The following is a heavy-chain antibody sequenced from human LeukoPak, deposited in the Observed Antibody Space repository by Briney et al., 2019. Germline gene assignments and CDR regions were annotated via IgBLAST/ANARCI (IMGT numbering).Heavy chain of an antibody. CDR3: AREGYYDFWSGYYTAHDAFDI. D-gene: IGHD3-3*01. CDR2: INHSGST. V-gene: IGHV4-34*01. CDR1: GGSFSGYY. Sequence: SETLSLTCAVYGGSFSGYYWSWIRQPPGKGLEWIGEINHSGSTNYNPSLKSRVTISVDTSKNQFSLKLSSVTAADTAVYYCAREGYYDFWSGYYTAHDAFDIWGQGTMVTVSS. J-gene: IGHJ3*02.